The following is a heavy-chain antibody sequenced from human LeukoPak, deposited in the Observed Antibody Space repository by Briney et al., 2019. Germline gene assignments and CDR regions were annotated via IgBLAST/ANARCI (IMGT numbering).Heavy chain of an antibody. J-gene: IGHJ4*02. CDR3: ARDLYSSSSGIDY. V-gene: IGHV3-9*01. Sequence: GGSLRLSCAASGFAFDDYAMHWVRQAPGKGLEWVSGISWNSGSIGYADSVKGRFTISRDNAKNSLYLQMNSLRAEDTALYYCARDLYSSSSGIDYWGQGTLVTVSS. D-gene: IGHD6-6*01. CDR2: ISWNSGSI. CDR1: GFAFDDYA.